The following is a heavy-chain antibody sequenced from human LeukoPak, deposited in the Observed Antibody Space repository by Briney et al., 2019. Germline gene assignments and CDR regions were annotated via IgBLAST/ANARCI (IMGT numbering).Heavy chain of an antibody. CDR3: ARGATTVESDAFDI. J-gene: IGHJ3*02. D-gene: IGHD4-11*01. V-gene: IGHV1-18*01. CDR1: GYTFTSYG. Sequence: ASVKVSCKASGYTFTSYGISWVRQAPGQGLEWMGWISAYNGNTSYAQKFQGRVTMTRDTSTSTVYMELSSLRSEDTAVYYCARGATTVESDAFDIWGQGTMVTVSS. CDR2: ISAYNGNT.